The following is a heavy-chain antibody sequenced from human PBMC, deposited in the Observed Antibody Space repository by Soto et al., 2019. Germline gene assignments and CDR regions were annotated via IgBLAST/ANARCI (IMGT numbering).Heavy chain of an antibody. D-gene: IGHD1-26*01. Sequence: EVQLLESGGGLVQPGGSLRLSCAASGFTFSSYAMRWVRQAPGKGLEWVSAISGSGGSTYYAASVKGRFTISRDNTKNTLYLQMNSLRAEDTAVYYCARRGSGSYYDSWGQGTLVTVSS. CDR1: GFTFSSYA. CDR3: ARRGSGSYYDS. CDR2: ISGSGGST. J-gene: IGHJ4*02. V-gene: IGHV3-23*01.